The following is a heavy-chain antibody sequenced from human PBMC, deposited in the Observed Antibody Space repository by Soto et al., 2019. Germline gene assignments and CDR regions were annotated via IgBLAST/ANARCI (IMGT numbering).Heavy chain of an antibody. CDR1: GYSFTSYW. Sequence: PGESLKISCKGSGYSFTSYWIGWVRQMPGKGLEWMGIIYPADSDTEYSPSFQGQVTISADRSINTAYLQWNSLKASDTAMYYCAKLGRQCVYPRGIGNFDGWGQGPLVTVSS. CDR2: IYPADSDT. V-gene: IGHV5-51*01. CDR3: AKLGRQCVYPRGIGNFDG. D-gene: IGHD1-26*01. J-gene: IGHJ4*02.